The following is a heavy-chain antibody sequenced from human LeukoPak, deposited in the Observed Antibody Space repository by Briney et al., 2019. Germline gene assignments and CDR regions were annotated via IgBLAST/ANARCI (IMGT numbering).Heavy chain of an antibody. J-gene: IGHJ6*03. V-gene: IGHV3-23*01. CDR3: ARDSDSSSRQRHYYYYYYMDV. Sequence: GGSLRLSCAASGFTFDDYGMGWVRQAPGKGLEWVSAISGSGDNTYYADSVKGRFTVSRDNAKNTLYLQMNSLRAEDTAVYYCARDSDSSSRQRHYYYYYYMDVWGKGTTVTVSS. CDR1: GFTFDDYG. CDR2: ISGSGDNT. D-gene: IGHD6-6*01.